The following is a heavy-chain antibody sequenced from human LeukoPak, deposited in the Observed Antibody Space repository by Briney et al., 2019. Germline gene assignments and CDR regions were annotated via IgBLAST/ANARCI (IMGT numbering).Heavy chain of an antibody. CDR2: INWNGGST. CDR1: GFTFDHYG. D-gene: IGHD5-18*01. CDR3: ARVADNVDTAMPDYYYYYMDV. V-gene: IGHV3-20*04. J-gene: IGHJ6*03. Sequence: PGGSLRLSCAASGFTFDHYGMTWVRQAPGKGLEWVSGINWNGGSTGYADSVKGRFTISRDNAKNSLYLQMNSLRAEDTALYYCARVADNVDTAMPDYYYYYMDVWGKGTTVTVSS.